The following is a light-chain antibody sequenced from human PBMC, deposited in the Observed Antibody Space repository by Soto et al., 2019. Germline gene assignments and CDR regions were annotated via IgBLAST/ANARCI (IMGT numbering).Light chain of an antibody. J-gene: IGKJ4*01. CDR3: QQSYSSPVN. V-gene: IGKV1-39*01. CDR2: GSS. Sequence: DILVTQSPSSLSASAGERITFTCRTSQTVKNYLNWYQQKPGKAPQLLISGSSTLQSGVPSRFSGSGSGTDFTLTISSLQAEDFATYYCQQSYSSPVNFGGGTKVDIK. CDR1: QTVKNY.